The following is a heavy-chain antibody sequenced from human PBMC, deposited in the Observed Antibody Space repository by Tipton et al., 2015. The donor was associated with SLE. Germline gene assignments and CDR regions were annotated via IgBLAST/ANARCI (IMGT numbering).Heavy chain of an antibody. J-gene: IGHJ6*02. CDR3: ANSIAVAGTEYYGMDV. Sequence: TLSLTCAVSGYSISSGYYWGGIRQSPGTGLEWIGNIYHSGNTYYNPSLKSRGTITVDTSRNQFSLKLSSVTAADTAVYYCANSIAVAGTEYYGMDVWGQGTTVTVSS. D-gene: IGHD6-19*01. V-gene: IGHV4-38-2*01. CDR2: IYHSGNT. CDR1: GYSISSGYY.